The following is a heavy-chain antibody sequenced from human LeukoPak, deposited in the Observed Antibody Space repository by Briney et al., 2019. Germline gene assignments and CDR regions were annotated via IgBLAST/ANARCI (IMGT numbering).Heavy chain of an antibody. CDR3: AKESANEYSSSHPPLSDY. V-gene: IGHV3-48*01. D-gene: IGHD6-6*01. CDR2: ISSSSSII. J-gene: IGHJ4*02. CDR1: GFTFNSYN. Sequence: QTGGSLRLSCGASGFTFNSYNMNWVRQAPGKGLEWVSYISSSSSIIYYTDSVKGRFTISRDNSKNTLYLQMNSLRAEDTAVYYCAKESANEYSSSHPPLSDYWGQGTLVTVSS.